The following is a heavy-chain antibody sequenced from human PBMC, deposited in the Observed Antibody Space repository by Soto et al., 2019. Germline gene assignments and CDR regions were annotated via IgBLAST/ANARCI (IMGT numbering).Heavy chain of an antibody. CDR3: TRVGPWRYYGMDV. V-gene: IGHV3-9*01. D-gene: IGHD1-26*01. CDR1: GFTFQEFY. J-gene: IGHJ6*02. Sequence: RLWCAVSGFTFQEFYQLWARHAPGKGLECVSGISCNSGSISYADSMNSRFTISRDNAMNSLYLHMNSLRAVYRAFYYCTRVGPWRYYGMDVWGQGTTVTVSS. CDR2: ISCNSGSI.